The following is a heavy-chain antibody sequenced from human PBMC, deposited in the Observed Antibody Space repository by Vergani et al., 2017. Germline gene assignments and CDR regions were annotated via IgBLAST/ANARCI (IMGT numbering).Heavy chain of an antibody. CDR2: ISSDGCST. J-gene: IGHJ4*02. CDR1: GFTFSTYA. Sequence: EVQLLESGGGLVQPGGSLRLSCAASGFTFSTYAMTGVRQAPGKGLEWVSTISSDGCSTYYADSVKGRFTISRDNSNNTLSLQMNSLTAEYTAIYYCAGPQGTSAYYYGGFDYWGQGILVTVSS. D-gene: IGHD3-22*01. V-gene: IGHV3-23*01. CDR3: AGPQGTSAYYYGGFDY.